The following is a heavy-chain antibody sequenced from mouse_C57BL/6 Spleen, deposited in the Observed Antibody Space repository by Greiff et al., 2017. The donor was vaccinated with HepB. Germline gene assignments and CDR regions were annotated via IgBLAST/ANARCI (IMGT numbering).Heavy chain of an antibody. CDR2: INYDGSST. V-gene: IGHV5-16*01. D-gene: IGHD2-10*02. J-gene: IGHJ2*01. CDR3: ARSLDFDY. Sequence: DVKLVESEGGLVQPGSSMKLSCTASGFAFSDYYMAWVRQVPEKGLEWVANINYDGSSTYYLDSLKSRFIISRDNAKNILYLQMSSLKSEDTATYYCARSLDFDYWGQGTTLTVSS. CDR1: GFAFSDYY.